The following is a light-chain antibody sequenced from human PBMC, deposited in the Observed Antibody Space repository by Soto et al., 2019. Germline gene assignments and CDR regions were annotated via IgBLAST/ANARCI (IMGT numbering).Light chain of an antibody. CDR2: DVN. CDR3: SSYAISSAYV. J-gene: IGLJ1*01. CDR1: SSDIGAYKY. Sequence: QSALTQPASVSGSPGQSITISCTGTSSDIGAYKYVSWYQQHPGKAPKLLIYDVNYRPSGVSNRLSGSKSGNTASLTISGLQAEDEADYYCSSYAISSAYVFGTGTKLTVL. V-gene: IGLV2-14*01.